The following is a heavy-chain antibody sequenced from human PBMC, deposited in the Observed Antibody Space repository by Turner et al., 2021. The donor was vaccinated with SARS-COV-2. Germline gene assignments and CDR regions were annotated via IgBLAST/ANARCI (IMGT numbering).Heavy chain of an antibody. V-gene: IGHV4-39*02. CDR1: GGSISSSSYY. J-gene: IGHJ1*01. D-gene: IGHD2-21*02. CDR2: ICYSGST. Sequence: QLQLQESGPGLVKPSETLSLTCTVSGGSISSSSYYWGWIRQPPGKGLEWIGSICYSGSTYYNPSLKSRVTISVDTSKNQFSLKLSSVTAADTAVYYCARDGGDPPRYFQHWGQGTLVTVSS. CDR3: ARDGGDPPRYFQH.